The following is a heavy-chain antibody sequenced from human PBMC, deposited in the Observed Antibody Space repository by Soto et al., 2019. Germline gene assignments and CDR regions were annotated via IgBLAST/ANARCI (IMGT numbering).Heavy chain of an antibody. CDR2: ITGTSAFT. CDR3: ARDNLDFQGAFDL. V-gene: IGHV3-21*01. D-gene: IGHD3-3*01. J-gene: IGHJ4*02. CDR1: GFFFCHCQ. Sequence: XXSLRLYFAASGFFFCHCQLHWVPQAPGRGLEWLSSITGTSAFTHYAGSIEGRFTISRDNPNNLLFLQMDNLRPEDTAVYYCARDNLDFQGAFDLWGQGTLVTVSS.